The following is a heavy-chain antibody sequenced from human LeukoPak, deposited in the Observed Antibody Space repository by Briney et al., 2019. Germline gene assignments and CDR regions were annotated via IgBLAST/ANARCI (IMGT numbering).Heavy chain of an antibody. Sequence: SETLSFTCTVSGGSISSYYWSWIRQPPGKGLEWIGYIYYSGSTNYNPSLKSRVTISVDTSKNQFSLKLSSVTAADTAVYYCARDRREYSSSPSYYYYYMDVWGKGTTVTVSS. CDR3: ARDRREYSSSPSYYYYYMDV. CDR2: IYYSGST. V-gene: IGHV4-59*12. D-gene: IGHD6-6*01. CDR1: GGSISSYY. J-gene: IGHJ6*03.